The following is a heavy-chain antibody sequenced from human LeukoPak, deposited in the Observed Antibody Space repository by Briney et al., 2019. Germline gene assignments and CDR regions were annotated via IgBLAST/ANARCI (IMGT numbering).Heavy chain of an antibody. V-gene: IGHV3-33*01. CDR3: ARDRSGSYDAFDI. Sequence: PGWSLRLSCASSGFIFSSYGMHWVRQAPGKGLEWVAVVWNDGSNKYYADSVKGRFTISRDNPKNTLYLQMNSLRAEDTAVYYCARDRSGSYDAFDIWGQGTMVTVS. CDR2: VWNDGSNK. J-gene: IGHJ3*02. CDR1: GFIFSSYG. D-gene: IGHD1-26*01.